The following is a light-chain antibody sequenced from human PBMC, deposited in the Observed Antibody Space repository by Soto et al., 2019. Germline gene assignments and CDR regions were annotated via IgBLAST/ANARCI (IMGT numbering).Light chain of an antibody. Sequence: QSVLTQPPSVSGSPGQSVTISCTGTSSDVGSYIRVSWYQQPPGTAPKLMIYEVSNRPSGVPDRFSGSKSGNTASLTISGLQAEDEADYYCSSYTSSSTYVCGTGTKLTVL. CDR3: SSYTSSSTYV. CDR1: SSDVGSYIR. J-gene: IGLJ1*01. V-gene: IGLV2-18*02. CDR2: EVS.